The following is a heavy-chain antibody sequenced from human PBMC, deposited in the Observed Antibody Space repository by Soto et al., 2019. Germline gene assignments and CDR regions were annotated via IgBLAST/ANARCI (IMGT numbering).Heavy chain of an antibody. CDR2: INPNSGGT. D-gene: IGHD2-2*01. CDR1: GYTFTGYY. J-gene: IGHJ4*02. V-gene: IGHV1-2*04. Sequence: GASVKVSCKASGYTFTGYYMHWVRQAPGQRLEWMGRINPNSGGTNYAQKFQGWVTMTRDTSISTAYMELSRLRSDDTAVYYCARPKYIYCSSTSCPFDYWGQGTLVTVSS. CDR3: ARPKYIYCSSTSCPFDY.